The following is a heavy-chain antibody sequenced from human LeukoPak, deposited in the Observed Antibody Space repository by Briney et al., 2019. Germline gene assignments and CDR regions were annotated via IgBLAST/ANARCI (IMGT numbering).Heavy chain of an antibody. CDR2: ISTGSSYI. J-gene: IGHJ4*02. CDR1: GFTFSTQR. V-gene: IGHV3-21*01. CDR3: AKGNEQWLADY. D-gene: IGHD6-19*01. Sequence: GGSLRLSCAASGFTFSTQRMNWVRQAPGKGLEWVSSISTGSSYISYVDSVKGRFTISRDNAKNSLYPQMNSLRAGDTAMYYCAKGNEQWLADYWGQGTLVTVSS.